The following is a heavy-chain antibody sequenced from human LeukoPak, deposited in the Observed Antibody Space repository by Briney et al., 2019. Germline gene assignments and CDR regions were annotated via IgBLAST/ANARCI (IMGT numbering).Heavy chain of an antibody. CDR3: AIYDSSGYYNY. Sequence: GGSLRLSCVASGFTFTDYAMTWVRQPPGRRLEWVSTITTTVGDTHYADSVKGRFTISRDNSKNTLYLQMNSLRAEDTAVYYCAIYDSSGYYNYWGQGTLVTVSS. D-gene: IGHD3-22*01. CDR2: ITTTVGDT. V-gene: IGHV3-23*01. J-gene: IGHJ4*02. CDR1: GFTFTDYA.